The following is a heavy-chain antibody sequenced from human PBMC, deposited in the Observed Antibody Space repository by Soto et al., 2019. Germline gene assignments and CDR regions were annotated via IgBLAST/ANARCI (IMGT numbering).Heavy chain of an antibody. Sequence: PSETLSLTCTVSGGSISSSSYYWSWIRQPPGKGLEWIGYIYYSGSTNYNPSLKSRVTISVDTSKNQFSLKLSSVTAADTAVYYCARLSMVRGKGNWFDPWGQGTLVTVSS. D-gene: IGHD3-10*01. CDR3: ARLSMVRGKGNWFDP. CDR2: IYYSGST. CDR1: GGSISSSSYY. V-gene: IGHV4-61*05. J-gene: IGHJ5*02.